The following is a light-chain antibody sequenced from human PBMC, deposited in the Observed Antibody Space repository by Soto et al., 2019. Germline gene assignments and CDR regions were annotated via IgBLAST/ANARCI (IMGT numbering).Light chain of an antibody. CDR2: AAS. CDR3: QQINSYPLT. V-gene: IGKV1-8*01. CDR1: QGISSY. Sequence: AIRMTQSPSSFSASTGDRVTITCRASQGISSYLAWYQQKPGKAPKLLIYAASTLQTGVPSRFSGSGSGTEFTLTISSLQPEDFATYYCQQINSYPLTFGGGTKVDIK. J-gene: IGKJ4*01.